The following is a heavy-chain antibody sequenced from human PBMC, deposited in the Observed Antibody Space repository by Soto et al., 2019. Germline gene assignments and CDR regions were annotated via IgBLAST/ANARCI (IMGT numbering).Heavy chain of an antibody. Sequence: QVQLQESGPGLVKPSQTLSLTCSVSGGSISGGGYYWSWIRQHPGKGLEWIGYIYYNGSTYYNPSLKSRVTISVDTSKNQFSLKLSSVTAADTAVYYCARDRWWTGYYYYGMDVWGQGTTVTVSS. D-gene: IGHD2-15*01. CDR3: ARDRWWTGYYYYGMDV. V-gene: IGHV4-31*03. J-gene: IGHJ6*02. CDR1: GGSISGGGYY. CDR2: IYYNGST.